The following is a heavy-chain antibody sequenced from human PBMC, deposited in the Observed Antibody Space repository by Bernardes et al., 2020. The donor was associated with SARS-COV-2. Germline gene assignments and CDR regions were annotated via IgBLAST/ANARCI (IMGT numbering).Heavy chain of an antibody. D-gene: IGHD2-21*01. CDR1: GFTFSNYA. CDR3: PIYSLDGLDV. CDR2: IPGIGNNT. V-gene: IGHV3-23*01. Sequence: GGSLRLSCIGSGFTFSNYAMSWVRQPPGKGLEWVSTIPGIGNNTYSADSVKGRLTISRDHSKNTLYLQMNSLRAEDTAVYYCPIYSLDGLDVWGQGTTVNVSS. J-gene: IGHJ6*02.